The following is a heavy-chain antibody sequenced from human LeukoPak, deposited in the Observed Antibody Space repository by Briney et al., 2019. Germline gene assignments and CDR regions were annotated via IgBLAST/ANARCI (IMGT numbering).Heavy chain of an antibody. V-gene: IGHV1-2*02. D-gene: IGHD5-24*01. CDR3: ARGDGYHHYYYYYMDV. CDR2: INPNSGGT. CDR1: GYTFTGYY. Sequence: ASVKVSCKASGYTFTGYYMHWVRQAPGQGLEWMGWINPNSGGTNYAQKFQGRVTMTRDTSISTAYMELSRLRSDDTAVYYCARGDGYHHYYYYYMDVWGKGTTVTVSS. J-gene: IGHJ6*03.